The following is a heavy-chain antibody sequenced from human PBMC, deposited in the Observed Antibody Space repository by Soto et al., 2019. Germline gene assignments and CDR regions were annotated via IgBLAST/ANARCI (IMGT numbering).Heavy chain of an antibody. CDR2: IHPSGST. CDR3: VRSSIEPRIFMYPFDY. CDR1: DGSLSDDY. Sequence: SETLSHTCAVYDGSLSDDYYTWTRQSPGKGLEWIGEIHPSGSTYYNPSLKTRVTLSLDTSKNQFSLRLNSVTAADTAVYFCVRSSIEPRIFMYPFDYWGLGTLVTVSS. D-gene: IGHD6-6*01. J-gene: IGHJ4*02. V-gene: IGHV4-34*01.